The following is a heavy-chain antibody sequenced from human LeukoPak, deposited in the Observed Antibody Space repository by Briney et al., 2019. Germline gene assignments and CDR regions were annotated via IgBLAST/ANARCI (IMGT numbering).Heavy chain of an antibody. CDR2: IWYDGSNK. J-gene: IGHJ4*02. CDR1: GFTFSSYG. D-gene: IGHD2-15*01. V-gene: IGHV3-33*06. Sequence: PGRSLRLSCAASGFTFSSYGMYRVRQAPGKGLEWVAVIWYDGSNKYYADSVKGRFTISRDNSKNTLYLQMNSLRAEDTAIYYCAKDLLRWSFDYWGQGTLVTVSS. CDR3: AKDLLRWSFDY.